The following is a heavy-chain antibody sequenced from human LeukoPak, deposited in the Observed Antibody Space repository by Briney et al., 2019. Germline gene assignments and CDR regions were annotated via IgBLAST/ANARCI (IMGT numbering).Heavy chain of an antibody. CDR1: GGSISSSSYY. V-gene: IGHV4-39*07. D-gene: IGHD3-10*01. J-gene: IGHJ4*02. CDR2: INHSGDT. Sequence: PSETLSLTCTVSGGSISSSSYYWGWIRQPPGKGLEWIGEINHSGDTRYNPSLESRVIILIDTSKNQVSLQVGSVTAADTAIYYCACYSGRDVSMRYQYWAQGTLVTVPS. CDR3: ACYSGRDVSMRYQY.